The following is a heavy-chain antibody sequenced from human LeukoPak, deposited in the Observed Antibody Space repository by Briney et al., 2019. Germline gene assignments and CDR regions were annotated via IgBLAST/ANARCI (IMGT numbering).Heavy chain of an antibody. CDR2: ISGSGGST. D-gene: IGHD5-18*01. V-gene: IGHV3-23*01. Sequence: GGSLRLSCAASGFTFSSYRMNWVRQAPGKGLEWVSAISGSGGSTYYADSVKGRFTISRDNSKNTLYLQMNSLRAEDTAVYYCAKGRTGYSYGYGIDYWGQGTLVTVSS. J-gene: IGHJ4*02. CDR1: GFTFSSYR. CDR3: AKGRTGYSYGYGIDY.